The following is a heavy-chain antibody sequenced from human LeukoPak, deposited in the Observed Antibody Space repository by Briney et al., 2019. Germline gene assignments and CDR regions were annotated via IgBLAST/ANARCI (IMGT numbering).Heavy chain of an antibody. J-gene: IGHJ4*02. CDR2: IYYSGST. CDR1: GVSISSSYY. Sequence: SETLSLTCNVSGVSISSSYYWGWIRQSPGKGLEWIGSIYYSGSTYYNPSLKSRVTISIDTSKNQFSLNLTSVTAADTAVYYCASLDSSGYYFESWGQGTLVTVSS. CDR3: ASLDSSGYYFES. D-gene: IGHD3-22*01. V-gene: IGHV4-39*07.